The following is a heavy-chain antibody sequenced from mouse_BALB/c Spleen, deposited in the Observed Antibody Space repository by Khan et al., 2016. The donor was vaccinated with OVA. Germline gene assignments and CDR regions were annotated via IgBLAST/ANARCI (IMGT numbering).Heavy chain of an antibody. CDR1: GYTFTNYG. CDR3: ARHGYWYFDV. Sequence: QIQLVQSGPELKKPGETVKISCKAFGYTFTNYGMNWVKQAPGKGLKWMGWINTYTGEPTNADDFKGRFAFSLETSASTASLQVNNLKNEDTATYFWARHGYWYFDVWGAETTVSVSS. CDR2: INTYTGEP. V-gene: IGHV9-3-1*01. J-gene: IGHJ1*01.